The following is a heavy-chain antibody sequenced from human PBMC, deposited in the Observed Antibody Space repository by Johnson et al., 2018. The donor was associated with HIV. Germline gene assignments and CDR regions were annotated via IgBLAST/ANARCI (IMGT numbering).Heavy chain of an antibody. J-gene: IGHJ3*02. Sequence: QVLLVESGGGVVQSGGSLRLSCAASAFTFSRCGMHWVRQAPGKGLEWVSFIRYDGSNKYYADSVKGRFTISRDNSKNMLYLQMNSLRAEDTAVYYCARLPSGYSRDAFDIWGQGTMVTVSS. CDR2: IRYDGSNK. D-gene: IGHD5-18*01. V-gene: IGHV3-30*02. CDR1: AFTFSRCG. CDR3: ARLPSGYSRDAFDI.